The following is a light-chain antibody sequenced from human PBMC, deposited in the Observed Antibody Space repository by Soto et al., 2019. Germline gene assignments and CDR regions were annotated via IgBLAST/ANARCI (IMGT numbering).Light chain of an antibody. J-gene: IGLJ1*01. V-gene: IGLV2-14*01. CDR3: SSYTTTSTRV. CDR1: SSDVGIYNY. Sequence: QSALTPPASVSGSPGQSIAISCTGASSDVGIYNYVSWYQQHPGKVPKLIIYEVTNRPSGVSNRFSGSKSGNTASLTISGLQAEDEAEYYCSSYTTTSTRVFGTGTKVTVL. CDR2: EVT.